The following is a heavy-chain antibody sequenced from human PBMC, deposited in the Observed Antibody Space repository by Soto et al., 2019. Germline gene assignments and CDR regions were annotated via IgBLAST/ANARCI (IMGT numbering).Heavy chain of an antibody. Sequence: EVQLVESGGGLVQPGRSLRLSCAASGFTFDDYAMHWVRQAPGKGLEWVSGISWNRGSIGYADSVKGRLTISRDNAKKSLYLQMNSLRAEDTALYYCAKGVAGWYYFDYWGQGTLVTVSS. D-gene: IGHD3-3*01. CDR3: AKGVAGWYYFDY. V-gene: IGHV3-9*01. CDR2: ISWNRGSI. J-gene: IGHJ4*02. CDR1: GFTFDDYA.